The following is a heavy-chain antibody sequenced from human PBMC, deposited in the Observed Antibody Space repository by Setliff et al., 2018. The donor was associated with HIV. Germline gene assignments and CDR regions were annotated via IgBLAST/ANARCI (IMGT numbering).Heavy chain of an antibody. V-gene: IGHV4-39*07. J-gene: IGHJ5*02. Sequence: PSETLSLTCTVSGGSISSSTYYWGWIRQPPGKGLEWIGSNYYSGSTYYNPSLKSRVTISVDTSKNQFSLKLSSVTAADTAMYYCTRVGTYGVGGWFDPWGQGSLVTVSS. D-gene: IGHD3-16*01. CDR3: TRVGTYGVGGWFDP. CDR2: NYYSGST. CDR1: GGSISSSTYY.